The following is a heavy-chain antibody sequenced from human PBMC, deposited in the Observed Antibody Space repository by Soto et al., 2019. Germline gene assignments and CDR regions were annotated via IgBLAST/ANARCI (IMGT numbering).Heavy chain of an antibody. CDR3: AKVGGYFHSSGYPNY. CDR2: VYYSGSV. D-gene: IGHD3-22*01. V-gene: IGHV4-59*01. CDR1: GDSIRPYY. Sequence: PSETLSLTCTVSGDSIRPYYWTWIRQPPGKGLEWIGYVYYSGSVNYKSSLKSRVTMSVDTSKNQFSLRLNSVTAADTAVYYCAKVGGYFHSSGYPNYWGQGALVTVSS. J-gene: IGHJ4*02.